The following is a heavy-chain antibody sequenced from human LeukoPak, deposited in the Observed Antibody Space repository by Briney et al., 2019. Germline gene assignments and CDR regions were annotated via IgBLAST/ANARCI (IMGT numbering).Heavy chain of an antibody. CDR3: ARVKEASAFDI. CDR1: GVTFSSDS. J-gene: IGHJ3*02. V-gene: IGHV3-21*01. D-gene: IGHD5-12*01. CDR2: MSSSSSYI. Sequence: GGSLRLSCAASGVTFSSDSMSWVRQAPGKGLEWVSSMSSSSSYIYQADSVKGRFTISRDKAKNSLYLQMNSLRAEDTAVYYCARVKEASAFDIWGQGTMVTVSS.